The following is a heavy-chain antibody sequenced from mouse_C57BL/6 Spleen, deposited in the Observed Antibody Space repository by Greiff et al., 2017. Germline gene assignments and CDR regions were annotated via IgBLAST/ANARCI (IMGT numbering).Heavy chain of an antibody. D-gene: IGHD4-1*01. Sequence: EVKLQESGPGLVKPSQSLSLTCSVTGYSITSGYYWNWIRQFPGNKLEWMGYISYDGSNNYNPSLKNRISITRDTSKNQFFLKLNSVTTEDTATYYCARDRDWDEYWYFDVWGTGTTVTVSS. CDR2: ISYDGSN. CDR1: GYSITSGYY. V-gene: IGHV3-6*01. J-gene: IGHJ1*03. CDR3: ARDRDWDEYWYFDV.